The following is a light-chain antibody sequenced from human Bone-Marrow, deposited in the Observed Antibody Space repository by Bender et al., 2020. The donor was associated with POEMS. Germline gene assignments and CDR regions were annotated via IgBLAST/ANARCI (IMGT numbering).Light chain of an antibody. CDR1: SSNIGNHG. CDR2: YDD. J-gene: IGLJ3*02. V-gene: IGLV1-36*01. CDR3: TGWDDGLSGWV. Sequence: QSVVTQPPSLSEAPRQRVTISCSGSSSNIGNHGVNWYQQLPGEAPKLLIYYDDLLTPGVSDRFSASKSGTSASRVISELQYEDGALYSCTGWDDGLSGWVFGTANTLTV.